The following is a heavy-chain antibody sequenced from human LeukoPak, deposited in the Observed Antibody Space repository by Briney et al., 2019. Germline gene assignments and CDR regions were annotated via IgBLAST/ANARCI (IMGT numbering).Heavy chain of an antibody. J-gene: IGHJ3*02. Sequence: GASVKVSCKASGYTFTGYYMHWVRQAPGQGLEWMGWINPNSGGTNYAQKFQGRVTMTRDTSISTAYMELSRLRSDDTAVYYCAKSSAMVNDAFDIWGQGTMVTVSS. V-gene: IGHV1-2*02. CDR1: GYTFTGYY. CDR2: INPNSGGT. D-gene: IGHD5-18*01. CDR3: AKSSAMVNDAFDI.